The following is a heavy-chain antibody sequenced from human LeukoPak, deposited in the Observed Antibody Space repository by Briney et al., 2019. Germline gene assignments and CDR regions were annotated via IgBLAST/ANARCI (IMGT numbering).Heavy chain of an antibody. J-gene: IGHJ4*02. CDR1: GFTFSSYW. CDR3: ARYNWNSAPFDY. D-gene: IGHD1-7*01. V-gene: IGHV3-23*01. CDR2: ISGSADNT. Sequence: PGGSLRLSCAASGFTFSSYWMSWVRQAPGEGLEWVSTISGSADNTNYAEAVKGRFTISRDNSKNTMYLQMNSLRAEDTAVYYCARYNWNSAPFDYWGQGTLVTVSS.